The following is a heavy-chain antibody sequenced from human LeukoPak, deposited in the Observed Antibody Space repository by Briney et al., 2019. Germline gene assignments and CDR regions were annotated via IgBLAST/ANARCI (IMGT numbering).Heavy chain of an antibody. V-gene: IGHV3-20*04. D-gene: IGHD1-1*01. CDR1: GFTFDDYG. CDR2: INWNGGST. CDR3: ARDPRTVRI. Sequence: GGSLRLSCAASGFTFDDYGMSWVRQAPGKGLEWVSGINWNGGSTGYADSVKGRFTISRDNAKNLLYLQMDSLRVEDTAIYYCARDPRTVRIWGQGTLVTVSS. J-gene: IGHJ4*02.